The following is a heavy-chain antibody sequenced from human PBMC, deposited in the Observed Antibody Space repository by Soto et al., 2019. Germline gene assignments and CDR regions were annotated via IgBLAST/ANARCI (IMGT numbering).Heavy chain of an antibody. V-gene: IGHV4-34*01. Sequence: QVQLQQWGAGLLKPSETLSLTCAVYGGSFSGYYWSWIRQPPGKGLEWIGEINHSGSTNYNPSLKSRVTISVDTAKNQFSLKLSSVTAADTAVYYCARETFFGILGGKYYFDYWGQGTLVTVSS. CDR1: GGSFSGYY. D-gene: IGHD1-26*01. CDR2: INHSGST. J-gene: IGHJ4*02. CDR3: ARETFFGILGGKYYFDY.